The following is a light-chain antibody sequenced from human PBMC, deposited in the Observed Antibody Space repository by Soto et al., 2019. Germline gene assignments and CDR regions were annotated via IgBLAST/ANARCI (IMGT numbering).Light chain of an antibody. J-gene: IGKJ4*01. V-gene: IGKV1-5*03. Sequence: DIPMTQSPSTLSASVGDRVTITCRASQSISSWLAWYQQKPGKAPKLLIYKASSLESGVPSRFSGSGSGTEFTLSISSLQPDDFTTYYCQQYNSYPLTFGGGTKVEIK. CDR2: KAS. CDR3: QQYNSYPLT. CDR1: QSISSW.